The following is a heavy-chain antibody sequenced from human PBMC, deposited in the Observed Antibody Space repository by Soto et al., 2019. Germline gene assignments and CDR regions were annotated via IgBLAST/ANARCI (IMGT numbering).Heavy chain of an antibody. J-gene: IGHJ4*02. Sequence: HPGGSLRLSCAASGFPFSSYGMHWVRPAPGKGLEWVAVIWYDGSNKYYADSVKGRFTISRDNSNNTVNLQMNSLRAEDTAIYFCAKTGFGDYDYWGPGALVTVSS. D-gene: IGHD4-17*01. CDR2: IWYDGSNK. CDR1: GFPFSSYG. V-gene: IGHV3-33*06. CDR3: AKTGFGDYDY.